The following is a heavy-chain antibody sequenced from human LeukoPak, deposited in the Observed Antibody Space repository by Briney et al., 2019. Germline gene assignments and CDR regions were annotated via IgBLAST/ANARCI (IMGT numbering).Heavy chain of an antibody. CDR3: AKKSITVPGTPYFDY. J-gene: IGHJ4*02. CDR2: ISISSAGT. V-gene: IGHV3-23*05. D-gene: IGHD6-19*01. Sequence: GGSLRLSCAASGSTFSNYAMNWVRQAPGEGLQWVSSISISSAGTYYADSVKGRFTISRDDSTNTLYLQMKSLRADDTALYFCAKKSITVPGTPYFDYWGQGTLVTVSS. CDR1: GSTFSNYA.